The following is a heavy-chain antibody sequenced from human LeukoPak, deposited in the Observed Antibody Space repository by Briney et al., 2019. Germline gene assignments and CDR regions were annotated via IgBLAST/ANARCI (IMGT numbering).Heavy chain of an antibody. CDR2: ISGSGGST. Sequence: GGSLRLSCAASGFTFSSYAMSWVRQAPGKGLEWVSAISGSGGSTYYADSVKGRFTISRDNSKNMVYLQMNSLRAEDTAKYYCVKDAGIYPAWYFDYWGQGTLVTVST. J-gene: IGHJ4*02. CDR3: VKDAGIYPAWYFDY. V-gene: IGHV3-23*01. CDR1: GFTFSSYA. D-gene: IGHD1-26*01.